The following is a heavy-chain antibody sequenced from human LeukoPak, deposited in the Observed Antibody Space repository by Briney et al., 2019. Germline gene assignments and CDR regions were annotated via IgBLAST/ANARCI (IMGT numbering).Heavy chain of an antibody. Sequence: GGSLRLSCVASGFTFDDYAMHWVRQAPGKGLEWVSGISWNSGSIDYADSVKGRFTVSRDNAKNSLYLQMNSLRAEDTALYYCAKVRGYSYGPFGYWGQGTLVTVSS. CDR3: AKVRGYSYGPFGY. D-gene: IGHD5-18*01. V-gene: IGHV3-9*01. CDR1: GFTFDDYA. J-gene: IGHJ4*02. CDR2: ISWNSGSI.